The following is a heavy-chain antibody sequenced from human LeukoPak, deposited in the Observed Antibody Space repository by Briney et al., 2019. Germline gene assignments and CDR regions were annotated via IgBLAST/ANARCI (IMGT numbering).Heavy chain of an antibody. D-gene: IGHD5-18*01. CDR3: ASQIQLWLGAWFDP. J-gene: IGHJ5*02. CDR1: GGSISSSSYY. V-gene: IGHV4-39*06. CDR2: SYYSGST. Sequence: SETLSLTCTVSGGSISSSSYYWGWIRQPPGKGLEWIGSSYYSGSTYYNPSLKSRVTISVDTSKNQFPLKLSSVTAADTAVYYCASQIQLWLGAWFDPWGQGTLVTVSS.